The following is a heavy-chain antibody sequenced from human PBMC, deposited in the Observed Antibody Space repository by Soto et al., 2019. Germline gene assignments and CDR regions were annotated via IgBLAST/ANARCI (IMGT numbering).Heavy chain of an antibody. CDR2: MSHSGGT. CDR3: ARVERGTATTVVDAFDI. D-gene: IGHD1-1*01. J-gene: IGHJ3*02. CDR1: DGSVNSGNYY. V-gene: IGHV4-34*01. Sequence: QVQLQQWGAGLLKPSETLSLTCAVYDGSVNSGNYYWSWIRQPPGKGLEWIGEMSHSGGTHFDPYLKSRVTISVDTSKNQFSLKMRSVTAADTALYYCARVERGTATTVVDAFDIWGPGTLVTVSS.